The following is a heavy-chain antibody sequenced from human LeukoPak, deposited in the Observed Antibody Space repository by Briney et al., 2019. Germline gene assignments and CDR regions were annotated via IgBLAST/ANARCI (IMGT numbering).Heavy chain of an antibody. CDR3: ARGYCSSTSCYMAYFDY. V-gene: IGHV1-46*01. Sequence: ASVKVSCKASGYTFTSYYMHWVRQAPGQGLEWMGIINPSGGSTSYAQKFQGRVTMTRDMSTSTVYMELSSLRSEDTAVYYCARGYCSSTSCYMAYFDYWDQGTLVTVSS. CDR2: INPSGGST. J-gene: IGHJ4*02. D-gene: IGHD2-2*02. CDR1: GYTFTSYY.